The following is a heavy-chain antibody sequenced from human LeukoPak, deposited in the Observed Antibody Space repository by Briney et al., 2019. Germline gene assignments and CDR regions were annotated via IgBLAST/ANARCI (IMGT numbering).Heavy chain of an antibody. D-gene: IGHD2-2*01. CDR1: GGTFSSYG. J-gene: IGHJ6*02. CDR2: IIPIFATA. Sequence: EASVKVSCKTSGGTFSSYGISWVRQAPGQGLEWMGGIIPIFATANYAQKFQGRVTITTDESTSTAYMELSSLRSEDTAVYYCTRDFDNPENSCPSTSCIDVWGQGTTVTVSS. CDR3: TRDFDNPENSCPSTSCIDV. V-gene: IGHV1-69*05.